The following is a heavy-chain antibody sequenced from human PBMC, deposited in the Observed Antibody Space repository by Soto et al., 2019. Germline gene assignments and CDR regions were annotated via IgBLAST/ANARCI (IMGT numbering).Heavy chain of an antibody. V-gene: IGHV1-18*01. Sequence: QVQLVQSGAEVKKPGASVKVPCKASGYNFNSYTISWVRQAPGQGLEWMGRISAYNGNTNYAQKLQGRVTMTTDTSTSTAYMELRSLRSDDTAVYHCARVVGALGHWFDPWGQGTLVTVSS. CDR2: ISAYNGNT. CDR3: ARVVGALGHWFDP. CDR1: GYNFNSYT. J-gene: IGHJ5*02. D-gene: IGHD1-26*01.